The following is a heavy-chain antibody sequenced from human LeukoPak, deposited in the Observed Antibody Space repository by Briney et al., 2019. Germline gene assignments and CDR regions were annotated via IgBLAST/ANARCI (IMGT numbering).Heavy chain of an antibody. CDR1: GFTFSDYY. D-gene: IGHD6-13*01. V-gene: IGHV3-11*01. J-gene: IGHJ6*02. CDR3: ARDSSSWSAYYYYYGMDV. CDR2: ISSSGSTI. Sequence: PGGSLRLSCAASGFTFSDYYMSWIRQAPGKGLEWVSYISSSGSTIYYADSVKGRFTISRDNAKNSLYLQMNSLRAEDTAVYYCARDSSSWSAYYYYYGMDVWGQGTTVTVSS.